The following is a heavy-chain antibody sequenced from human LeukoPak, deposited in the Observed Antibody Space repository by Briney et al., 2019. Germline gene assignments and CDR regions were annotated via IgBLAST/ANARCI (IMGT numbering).Heavy chain of an antibody. Sequence: ASVKVSCKASGYTFTGYYVHWVRQAPGQGLEWMGWMNPNSGNTGYAQKFQGRVTMTRNTSISAAYMELSSLRSEDTAVYYCARWYYYGSGTGNDAFDIWGQGTMVTVSS. CDR2: MNPNSGNT. CDR1: GYTFTGYY. J-gene: IGHJ3*02. CDR3: ARWYYYGSGTGNDAFDI. V-gene: IGHV1-8*02. D-gene: IGHD3-10*01.